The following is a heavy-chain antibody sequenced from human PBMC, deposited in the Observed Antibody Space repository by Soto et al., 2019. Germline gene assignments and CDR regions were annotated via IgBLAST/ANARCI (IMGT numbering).Heavy chain of an antibody. CDR1: GYTFTNYP. J-gene: IGHJ5*02. CDR2: ISAYSGST. CDR3: VKYLGGVLMALDP. D-gene: IGHD2-8*01. V-gene: IGHV1-18*04. Sequence: QVQLVQSGAEVKKPGASVKVSCKTSGYTFTNYPITWVRQAPGQVLAWVGWISAYSGSTNYAQNHQGRVTMTSDTFTSTVYKELRRLRYDHTAVDSCVKYLGGVLMALDPWGQGTLVTVSS.